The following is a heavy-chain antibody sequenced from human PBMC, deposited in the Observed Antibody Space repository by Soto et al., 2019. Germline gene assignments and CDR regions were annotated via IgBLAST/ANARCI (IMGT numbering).Heavy chain of an antibody. CDR2: IYHSGST. CDR3: ARAHYGDYGYGMDV. J-gene: IGHJ6*02. D-gene: IGHD4-17*01. V-gene: IGHV4-30-2*01. Sequence: QLQLQESGSGLVKPSQTLSLTCAVSGGSISIGGYSWSWIRQPPGKGLEWIGYIYHSGSTYYNQSLKIRVTIPVDRSKNQFSLKLSSVTAADTAVYYCARAHYGDYGYGMDVWGQGTTVTVSS. CDR1: GGSISIGGYS.